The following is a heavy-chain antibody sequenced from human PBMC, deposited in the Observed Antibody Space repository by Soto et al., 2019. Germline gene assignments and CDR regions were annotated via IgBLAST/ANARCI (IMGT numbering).Heavy chain of an antibody. D-gene: IGHD3-22*01. Sequence: QAQLVQSGAEVKKPGSSVKVSGKASGGTFSTYAINWVRQAPGQGLEWMGGFIPIFSTPTYAQKLQGRVTITADESTSTVLMELSSLTSDYTAVYSCARGGYRSGSQRIFRFDPLRQGTLGTVAS. CDR3: ARGGYRSGSQRIFRFDP. V-gene: IGHV1-69*01. CDR2: FIPIFSTP. CDR1: GGTFSTYA. J-gene: IGHJ5*02.